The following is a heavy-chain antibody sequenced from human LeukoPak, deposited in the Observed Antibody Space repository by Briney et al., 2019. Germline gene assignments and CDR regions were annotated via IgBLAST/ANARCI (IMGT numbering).Heavy chain of an antibody. Sequence: SETLSHTCAVYGGSFSGYYWSWIRQPPGKGLEWIGEINHSGSTNYNPSLKSRVTISVDTSKNQFSLKLSSVTAADTAVYYCARQVRYSGYDYPRYYYYMDVWGKGTTVTVSS. CDR2: INHSGST. CDR3: ARQVRYSGYDYPRYYYYMDV. CDR1: GGSFSGYY. D-gene: IGHD5-12*01. V-gene: IGHV4-34*01. J-gene: IGHJ6*03.